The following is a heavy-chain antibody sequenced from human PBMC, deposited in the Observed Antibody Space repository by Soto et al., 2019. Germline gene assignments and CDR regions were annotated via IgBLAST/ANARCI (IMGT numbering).Heavy chain of an antibody. CDR2: IDPSDSYT. D-gene: IGHD2-2*01. J-gene: IGHJ6*02. CDR3: ARQIVVVPAVFYYAMDV. V-gene: IGHV5-10-1*01. Sequence: GESLKISCKGSGYSFTSYWISWVRQMPGKGLEWMGRIDPSDSYTNYSPSFQGHVTISADKSISTAYLQWSSLKASDTAMYYCARQIVVVPAVFYYAMDVWGQGTTVTAP. CDR1: GYSFTSYW.